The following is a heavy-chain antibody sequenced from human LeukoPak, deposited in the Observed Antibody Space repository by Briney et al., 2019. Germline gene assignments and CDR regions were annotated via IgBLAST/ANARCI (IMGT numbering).Heavy chain of an antibody. CDR3: ARAGIQLWYNWFDP. CDR1: GGSISSYH. J-gene: IGHJ5*02. CDR2: IYYSGST. D-gene: IGHD5-18*01. Sequence: SETLSLTCTVSGGSISSYHWSWIRQPPGKGLEWIGYIYYSGSTNYNPSLKSRVTISVDTSKNQFSLKLSSVTAADTAVYYCARAGIQLWYNWFDPWGQGTLVTVSS. V-gene: IGHV4-59*01.